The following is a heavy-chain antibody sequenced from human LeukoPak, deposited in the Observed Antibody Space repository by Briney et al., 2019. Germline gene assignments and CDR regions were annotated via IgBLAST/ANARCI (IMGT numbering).Heavy chain of an antibody. CDR3: ARGADYGDPGYALGHFDY. Sequence: SVKVSCKASGGTFSSYAISWVRQAPGQGLEWMGGIIPIFGTANYAQKFQGRVMITADESTSTAYMELSSLRSEDTAVYYCARGADYGDPGYALGHFDYWGQGTLVTVSS. V-gene: IGHV1-69*13. D-gene: IGHD4-17*01. CDR1: GGTFSSYA. J-gene: IGHJ4*02. CDR2: IIPIFGTA.